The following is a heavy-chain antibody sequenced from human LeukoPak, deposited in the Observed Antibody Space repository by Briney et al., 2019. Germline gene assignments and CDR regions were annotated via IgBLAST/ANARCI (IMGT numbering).Heavy chain of an antibody. CDR1: DFTFDFYW. J-gene: IGHJ4*02. CDR2: ILPDGSQK. CDR3: GRLAHNAWYAIDF. Sequence: GGSLRLSCVASDFTFDFYWMTWVRQAPGKGLEWLANILPDGSQKYYVDSVKGRFTISRDNPKNSLYLQINNLRAEDTAVYYCGRLAHNAWYAIDFWGQGTLVTVSS. D-gene: IGHD2-2*01. V-gene: IGHV3-7*01.